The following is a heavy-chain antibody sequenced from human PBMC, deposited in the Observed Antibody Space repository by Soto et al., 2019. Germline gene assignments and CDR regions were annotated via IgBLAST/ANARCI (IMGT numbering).Heavy chain of an antibody. D-gene: IGHD3-10*01. V-gene: IGHV4-31*03. J-gene: IGHJ4*02. Sequence: SETLSLTCTVSGGSISSGAFHWNWVRQHPGKGLEWIGYVYYSGNTYYNPSLKSRLTISVDTSKNQFSLKLSSVTAADTAVYYCARDGGYGSGSYYFDSWGQGTLVTVSS. CDR2: VYYSGNT. CDR1: GGSISSGAFH. CDR3: ARDGGYGSGSYYFDS.